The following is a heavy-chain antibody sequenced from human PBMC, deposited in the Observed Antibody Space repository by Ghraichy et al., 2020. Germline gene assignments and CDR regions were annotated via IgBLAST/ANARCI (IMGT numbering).Heavy chain of an antibody. CDR2: IYYSGST. CDR1: GGSISRYY. Sequence: SETLSLTCTVSGGSISRYYWSWIRQPPGKGLEWIGYIYYSGSTNYNPSLKSRVTISVDTSKNQFSLKLSSVTAADTAVYYCARVTGADAFDIWGQGTMVTVSS. D-gene: IGHD1-20*01. J-gene: IGHJ3*02. V-gene: IGHV4-59*01. CDR3: ARVTGADAFDI.